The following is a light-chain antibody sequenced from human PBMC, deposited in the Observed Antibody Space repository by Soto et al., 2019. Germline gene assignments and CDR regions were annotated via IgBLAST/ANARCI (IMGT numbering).Light chain of an antibody. V-gene: IGLV2-14*01. J-gene: IGLJ1*01. CDR2: EVT. Sequence: QSVLTQPASVSGSPGQSITISCTGTSNDIGRYNHVSWYQQHPGKAPKLIIYEVTYRPSGVSARFSGSKSGNTASLTVSGLQAEDEADYYCSSKRSSDTLYVFGTGTKVTV. CDR1: SNDIGRYNH. CDR3: SSKRSSDTLYV.